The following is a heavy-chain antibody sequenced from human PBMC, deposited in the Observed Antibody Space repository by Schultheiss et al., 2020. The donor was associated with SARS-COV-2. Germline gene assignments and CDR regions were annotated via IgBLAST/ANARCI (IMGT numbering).Heavy chain of an antibody. CDR2: IWYDGSNK. Sequence: GGSLRLSCAASGFTFSSYWMHWVRQAPGKGLEWVAVIWYDGSNKYYADSVKGRFTISRDNAKNSLYLQMNSLRVEDTSVYYCATWTCGGGSCYNDYWGQGTLVTVSS. CDR3: ATWTCGGGSCYNDY. V-gene: IGHV3-33*03. CDR1: GFTFSSYW. J-gene: IGHJ4*02. D-gene: IGHD2-15*01.